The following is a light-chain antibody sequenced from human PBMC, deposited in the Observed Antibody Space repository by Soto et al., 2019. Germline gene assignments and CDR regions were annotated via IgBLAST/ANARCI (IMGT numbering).Light chain of an antibody. V-gene: IGLV2-8*01. Sequence: QSALTQPPSASGSPGQSVTISCTGTSSDVGAYKCVSWYQQFPGEAPNLIIYGVDKRPSGVPSRFSGSKSGNTAFLTVSGLQLEDEADYYCSSFAGRNVYVFGSGTKVTVL. J-gene: IGLJ1*01. CDR1: SSDVGAYKC. CDR2: GVD. CDR3: SSFAGRNVYV.